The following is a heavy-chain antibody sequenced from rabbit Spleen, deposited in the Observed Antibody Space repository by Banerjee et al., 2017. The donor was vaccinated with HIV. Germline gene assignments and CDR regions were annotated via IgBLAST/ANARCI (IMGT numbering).Heavy chain of an antibody. D-gene: IGHD1-1*01. Sequence: EQLEESGGGLVKPEGSLTLTCKASGVSLNDKDVMCWVRQAPGKGLEWIACIDSGSSGSTYYATWAKGRFTITRSTSLNTVTLQLNSLTAADTATYFCARDLTGVIGWNFGWWGPGTLVTVS. CDR2: IDSGSSGST. CDR1: GVSLNDKDV. CDR3: ARDLTGVIGWNFGW. J-gene: IGHJ4*01. V-gene: IGHV1S45*01.